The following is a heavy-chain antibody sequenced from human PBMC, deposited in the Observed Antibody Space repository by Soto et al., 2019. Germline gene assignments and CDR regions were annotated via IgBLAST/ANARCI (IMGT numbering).Heavy chain of an antibody. V-gene: IGHV3-53*01. CDR1: GFTVSSNY. Sequence: VGSLRLSCADSGFTVSSNYMSWVRQAQGKGLEWVSVIYSGGSTYYADSVKGRFTISRDNSKNTLYLHMNSLRAEDTAVYYCARDRDYDYVWGSHRYHYYYGMDVWGQGTTVTVSS. CDR2: IYSGGST. D-gene: IGHD3-16*02. CDR3: ARDRDYDYVWGSHRYHYYYGMDV. J-gene: IGHJ6*02.